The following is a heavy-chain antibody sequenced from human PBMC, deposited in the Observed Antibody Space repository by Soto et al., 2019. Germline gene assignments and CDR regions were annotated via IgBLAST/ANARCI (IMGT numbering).Heavy chain of an antibody. CDR3: AKGGYNYGFYYYGMDV. Sequence: GALRLSCAASGFTFSTYAMSWVHQAPGKGLEWVSTIDNSGGITYYADSAKGRFTISRDNSKNTLYLQMNSLRAEDTAVYYCAKGGYNYGFYYYGMDVWGQGTTVTVSS. J-gene: IGHJ6*02. D-gene: IGHD5-18*01. V-gene: IGHV3-23*05. CDR2: IDNSGGIT. CDR1: GFTFSTYA.